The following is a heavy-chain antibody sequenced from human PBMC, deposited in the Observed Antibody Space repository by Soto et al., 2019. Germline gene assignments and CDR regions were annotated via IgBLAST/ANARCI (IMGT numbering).Heavy chain of an antibody. D-gene: IGHD3-22*01. Sequence: QVQLQQWGAGLLKPSETLSLTCAVYGGSFSGYYWSWIRQPPGKGLEWIGEISHSGRINYNPALKSRVTRSVDTSKNQFSRKLGSVTAADTAVYYCARAGDSSGYADYWGQGILVTVSS. CDR3: ARAGDSSGYADY. CDR1: GGSFSGYY. V-gene: IGHV4-34*01. J-gene: IGHJ4*02. CDR2: ISHSGRI.